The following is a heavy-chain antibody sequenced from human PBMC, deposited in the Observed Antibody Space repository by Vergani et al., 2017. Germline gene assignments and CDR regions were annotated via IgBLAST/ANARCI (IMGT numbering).Heavy chain of an antibody. CDR1: GFTFGDYD. CDR2: IRRKAYGGTT. CDR3: TRGREGSSWPP. Sequence: EVQLLESGGGLVQPGGSLRLSCTASGFTFGDYDMSWFRQAPGKGLEWVGFIRRKAYGGTTEYAASVKGRFIISRDDSNSIAYLQMNSLKTEDTAVYYCTRGREGSSWPPWGQGTLVTVSS. D-gene: IGHD6-13*01. J-gene: IGHJ5*02. V-gene: IGHV3-49*03.